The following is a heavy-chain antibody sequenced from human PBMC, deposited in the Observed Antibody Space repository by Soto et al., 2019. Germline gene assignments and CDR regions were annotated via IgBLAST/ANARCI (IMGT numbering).Heavy chain of an antibody. V-gene: IGHV4-34*01. Sequence: SETLSLTCAVYGGSFSGYYWRWIRQPPGKGLEWIGEINHSGSTNYNPSLKSRVTISVDTSKNQFSLKLSSVTAADTAVYYCARGGGYCSSTSCQDRSSYYYMDVWGKGTTVTVSS. CDR2: INHSGST. J-gene: IGHJ6*03. CDR3: ARGGGYCSSTSCQDRSSYYYMDV. CDR1: GGSFSGYY. D-gene: IGHD2-2*01.